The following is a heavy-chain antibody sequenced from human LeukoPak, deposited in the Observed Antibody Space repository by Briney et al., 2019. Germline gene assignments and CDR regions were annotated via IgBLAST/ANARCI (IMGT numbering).Heavy chain of an antibody. J-gene: IGHJ5*02. CDR1: GGTFSSYA. CDR3: ARAVYCSSTSCYSLDWFDP. D-gene: IGHD2-2*01. Sequence: ASVKVSCKASGGTFSSYAISWVRQAPGQGLDWMGRIIPILGIANYGQKFQGRVTITADKSTSTAYMELSSLRSEDTAVYYCARAVYCSSTSCYSLDWFDPWGQGTLVTVSP. CDR2: IIPILGIA. V-gene: IGHV1-69*04.